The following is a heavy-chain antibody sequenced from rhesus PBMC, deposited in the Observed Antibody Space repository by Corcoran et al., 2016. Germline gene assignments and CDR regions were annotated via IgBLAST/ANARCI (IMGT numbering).Heavy chain of an antibody. J-gene: IGHJ4*01. D-gene: IGHD3-34*01. CDR1: GFTVDDYA. CDR3: AREWTTGVIIMGGFDY. Sequence: EVQLVESGGGVVQPGGSLRLSCAASGFTVDDYAMHLVRQDPGKGLVWVFVISWSVASTYYEDSTKGQFTISRDNAKNSLYMQSGSLRAEDTALYYCAREWTTGVIIMGGFDYWGQGVLVTVSS. V-gene: IGHV3-201*01. CDR2: ISWSVAST.